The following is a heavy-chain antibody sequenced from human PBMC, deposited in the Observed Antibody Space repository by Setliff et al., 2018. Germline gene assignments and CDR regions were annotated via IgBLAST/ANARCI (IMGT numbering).Heavy chain of an antibody. CDR1: GGTFSSYA. CDR3: ARGWAALGIIGY. Sequence: SVKVSCKASGGTFSSYAITWVRQAPGQGLEWMGGIIPIFGTAQYAQKFQGRVTITADESTSTAYMELSSLTSEDTAVYFCARGWAALGIIGYWSQGTLVTVSS. CDR2: IIPIFGTA. D-gene: IGHD7-27*01. J-gene: IGHJ4*02. V-gene: IGHV1-69*13.